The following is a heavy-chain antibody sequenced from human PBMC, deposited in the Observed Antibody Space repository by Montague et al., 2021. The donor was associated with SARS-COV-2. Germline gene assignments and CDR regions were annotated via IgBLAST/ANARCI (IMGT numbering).Heavy chain of an antibody. CDR1: GASFSDYS. CDR3: ARGSTSSWKQKIRENRRISLATSYFHNFVMDV. CDR2: VNSGGSN. Sequence: SETLSLTCAVYGASFSDYSWAWVRQAPGEGLAWIGEVNSGGSNNXXPSLMSRVSISVDTSKSQFSLTLRSVTAADSAIYYCARGSTSSWKQKIRENRRISLATSYFHNFVMDVWGQGTTVVVSS. J-gene: IGHJ6*02. V-gene: IGHV4-34*01. D-gene: IGHD6-13*01.